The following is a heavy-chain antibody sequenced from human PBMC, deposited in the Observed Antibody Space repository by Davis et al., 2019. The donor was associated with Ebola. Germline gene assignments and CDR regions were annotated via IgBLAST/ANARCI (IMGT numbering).Heavy chain of an antibody. Sequence: SETLSLTCSVSGDSISRYYWSWIRQPPGKGLEWIGYIYYGKSTNYSPSLKSRVTISTDTSKHQFSLKLTSVTAADTAVYYCARGLMVRGVILYYGLDVWGQGTTVAVSS. CDR1: GDSISRYY. J-gene: IGHJ6*02. V-gene: IGHV4-59*01. D-gene: IGHD3-10*01. CDR3: ARGLMVRGVILYYGLDV. CDR2: IYYGKST.